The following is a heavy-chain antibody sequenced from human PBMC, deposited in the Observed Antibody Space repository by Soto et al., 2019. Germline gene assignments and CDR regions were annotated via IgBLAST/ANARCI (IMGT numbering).Heavy chain of an antibody. CDR1: GFTFSSYG. V-gene: IGHV3-30*03. CDR2: ISYDGSNK. Sequence: PGGSLRLSCAASGFTFSSYGMHWVRQAPGKGLEWVAVISYDGSNKYYADSVKGRFTISRDNSKNTLYLQMNSLRAEDTAVYYCATLYDFWSGDYPAPNTRPPFDYWGQGTLVTVSS. D-gene: IGHD3-3*01. CDR3: ATLYDFWSGDYPAPNTRPPFDY. J-gene: IGHJ4*02.